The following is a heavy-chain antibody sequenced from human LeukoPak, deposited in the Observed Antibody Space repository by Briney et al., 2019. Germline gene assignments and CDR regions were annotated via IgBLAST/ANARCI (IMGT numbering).Heavy chain of an antibody. Sequence: PSETLSLTCTVSGDSISSFYWSWTRQPPGKGLEWIGYIYYSGSTNYNPSLKSRVTISVDTSKKQFSLRLSSVTAADTAVYYCARRYDSSLSYYYYMDVWGKGTTVTVSS. J-gene: IGHJ6*03. D-gene: IGHD3-22*01. V-gene: IGHV4-59*08. CDR3: ARRYDSSLSYYYYMDV. CDR2: IYYSGST. CDR1: GDSISSFY.